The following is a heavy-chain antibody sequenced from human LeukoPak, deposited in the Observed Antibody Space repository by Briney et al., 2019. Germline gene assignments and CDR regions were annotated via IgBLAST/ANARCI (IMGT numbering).Heavy chain of an antibody. Sequence: GGSLRLSCAASGFTFSSYSMNWVRQAPGKGLEWVSYISSSSSTIYYADSVKGRFTISRDNAKNSLYLQMNSPRAEDTAVYYCARGLNDHGRRWFDPWGQGTLVTVSS. CDR3: ARGLNDHGRRWFDP. V-gene: IGHV3-48*04. D-gene: IGHD1-14*01. CDR2: ISSSSSTI. CDR1: GFTFSSYS. J-gene: IGHJ5*02.